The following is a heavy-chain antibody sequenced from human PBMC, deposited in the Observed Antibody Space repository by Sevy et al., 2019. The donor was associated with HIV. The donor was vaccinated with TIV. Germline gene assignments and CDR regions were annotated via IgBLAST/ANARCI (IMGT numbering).Heavy chain of an antibody. Sequence: GESLKISCKGSGYIFPTYWIGWVRQMPGKGLEWMGIIYPGDSDTRYSPSFQGQVTISADKSITTAYLQWTSLKASGTAMYYCARGWGDLGFNYWGQGTLVTVSS. V-gene: IGHV5-51*01. J-gene: IGHJ4*02. CDR3: ARGWGDLGFNY. CDR1: GYIFPTYW. CDR2: IYPGDSDT. D-gene: IGHD3-16*01.